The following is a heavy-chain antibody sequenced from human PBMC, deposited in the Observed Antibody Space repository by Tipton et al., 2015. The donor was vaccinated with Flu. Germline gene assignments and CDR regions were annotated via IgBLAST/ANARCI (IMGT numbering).Heavy chain of an antibody. J-gene: IGHJ4*02. CDR1: GGSISSYY. V-gene: IGHV4-59*01. Sequence: PGLVKPSETLSLSCFVSGGSISSYYWSWIRQSPGKGLEWIGYLYYSGSTSYNPSLEDRVSISGDLSKNQFSLTLSSVTTADTAVYYCARDDARIPTPMFYWGQGLVVTVSS. CDR2: LYYSGST. D-gene: IGHD3-10*02. CDR3: ARDDARIPTPMFY.